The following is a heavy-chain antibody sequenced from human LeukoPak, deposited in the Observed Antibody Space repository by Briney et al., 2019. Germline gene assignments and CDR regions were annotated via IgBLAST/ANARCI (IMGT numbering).Heavy chain of an antibody. D-gene: IGHD6-19*01. J-gene: IGHJ4*02. Sequence: GASVKVSCKASGFAFTGYYMHWVRQAPGQGLEWMGWINPNTGDTDYAQKFQGRVTMTRDTSISTAYMELSRLRSDDTAVYYCARWQDSSGGVDYWGQGTLVTVSS. CDR1: GFAFTGYY. V-gene: IGHV1-2*02. CDR2: INPNTGDT. CDR3: ARWQDSSGGVDY.